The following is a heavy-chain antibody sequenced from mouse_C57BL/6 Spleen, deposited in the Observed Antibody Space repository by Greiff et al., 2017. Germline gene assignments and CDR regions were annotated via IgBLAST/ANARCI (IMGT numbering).Heavy chain of an antibody. Sequence: VQLQQPGAELVRPGSSVKLSCKASGYTFTSYWMHWVKQRPIQGLEWIGNIDPSDSETNYTQKFKDKATLTEDKSSSTAYMQLSILTSEDSAVYYCAREATVVGGGFACWGQGIRVTVSA. V-gene: IGHV1-52*01. CDR1: GYTFTSYW. CDR3: AREATVVGGGFAC. J-gene: IGHJ3*01. CDR2: IDPSDSET. D-gene: IGHD1-1*01.